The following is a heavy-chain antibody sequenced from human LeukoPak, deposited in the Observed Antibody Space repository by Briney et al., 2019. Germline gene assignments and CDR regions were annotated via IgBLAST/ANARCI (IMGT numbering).Heavy chain of an antibody. D-gene: IGHD3-10*01. CDR3: ARAGGSGSYDAFDI. CDR1: GGSISSGGYY. CDR2: IYYSGST. J-gene: IGHJ3*02. V-gene: IGHV4-31*11. Sequence: SETLSLTCAVSGGSISSGGYYWSWIRQHPGKGLEWIGYIYYSGSTYYNPSLKSRVTISVDTSKNQFSLKLSSVTAADTAVYYCARAGGSGSYDAFDIWGQGTMVTVSS.